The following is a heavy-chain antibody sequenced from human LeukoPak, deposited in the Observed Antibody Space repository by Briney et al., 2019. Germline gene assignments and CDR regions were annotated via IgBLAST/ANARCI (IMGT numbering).Heavy chain of an antibody. D-gene: IGHD2-2*01. CDR3: ARSTESGSSFDY. V-gene: IGHV3-21*01. Sequence: PGGSLRLSCAASGFTSSSYSMNWVRQAPGKGLEWVSSISSSSSYIYYADSVKGRFTISRDNAKNSLYLQMNSLRAEDTAVYYCARSTESGSSFDYWGQGTLVTVSS. CDR2: ISSSSSYI. CDR1: GFTSSSYS. J-gene: IGHJ4*02.